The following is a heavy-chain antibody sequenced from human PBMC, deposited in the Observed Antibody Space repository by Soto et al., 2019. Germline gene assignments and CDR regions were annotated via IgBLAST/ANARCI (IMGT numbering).Heavy chain of an antibody. J-gene: IGHJ6*02. CDR2: IYSGGST. V-gene: IGHV3-53*01. D-gene: IGHD5-18*01. CDR3: ARDRIQLWFTYYYYGMDV. Sequence: GGSLRLSXAASGFTVSSNYMSWVRQAPGKGLEWVSVIYSGGSTYYADSVKGRFTISRDNSKNTLYLQMNSLRAEDTAVYYCARDRIQLWFTYYYYGMDVWGQGTTVTVSS. CDR1: GFTVSSNY.